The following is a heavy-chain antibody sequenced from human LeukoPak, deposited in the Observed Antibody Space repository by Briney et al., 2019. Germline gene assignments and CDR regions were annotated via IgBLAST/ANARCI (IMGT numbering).Heavy chain of an antibody. CDR1: GASISSGGDF. Sequence: SQTLSLTRTVSGASISSGGDFCTWIRQPAGKGLEWIGRIYTSGSTNYNPSLKSRVTISADTSKKQLYLKLNSVTAADTAVYYCARAGTTRWDYY. D-gene: IGHD1-14*01. CDR3: ARAGTTRWDYY. V-gene: IGHV4-61*02. CDR2: IYTSGST. J-gene: IGHJ6*03.